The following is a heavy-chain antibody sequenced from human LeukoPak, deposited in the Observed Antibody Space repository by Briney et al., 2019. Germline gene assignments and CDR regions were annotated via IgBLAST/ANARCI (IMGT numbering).Heavy chain of an antibody. J-gene: IGHJ6*02. CDR1: GFTFSSYA. CDR3: ARGGSYYYYGMDV. V-gene: IGHV3-23*01. Sequence: GGSLRLSCAASGFTFSSYAMSWVRQAPGKGLEWVSTIGGSGDSTYYADSVKGRFTISRDNSKNTLYLQMNSLRAEDTAVYCCARGGSYYYYGMDVWGQGTTVTVSS. CDR2: IGGSGDST.